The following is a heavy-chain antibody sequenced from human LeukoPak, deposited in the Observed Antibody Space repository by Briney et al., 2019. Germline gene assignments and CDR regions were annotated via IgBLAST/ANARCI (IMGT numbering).Heavy chain of an antibody. CDR2: ISWNSGSI. J-gene: IGHJ4*02. V-gene: IGHV3-9*01. D-gene: IGHD1-26*01. CDR3: AKGLVGATTAD. CDR1: GFSVRSNY. Sequence: HPGGSLRLSCAAPGFSVRSNYMSWVRQAPGKGLEWVSGISWNSGSIGYADSVKGRFTISRDNAKNSLYLQMNSLRAEDTALYYCAKGLVGATTADWGQGTLVTVSS.